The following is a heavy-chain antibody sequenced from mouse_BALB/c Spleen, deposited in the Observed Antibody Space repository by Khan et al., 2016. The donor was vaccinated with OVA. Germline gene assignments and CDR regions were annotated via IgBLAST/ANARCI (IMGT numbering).Heavy chain of an antibody. J-gene: IGHJ3*01. V-gene: IGHV3-8*02. Sequence: EVKLEESGPSLVKPSQTLSLTCSVTGDSITSGYWSWIRKFPGNKLEYMGYMIYSGNTYYNPSLKSRISITRHTSKNQYYLQLNSVTTEDTATSYCARSTYRYAFAYWGQGTLVTVPA. CDR3: ARSTYRYAFAY. CDR1: GDSITSGY. CDR2: MIYSGNT. D-gene: IGHD2-14*01.